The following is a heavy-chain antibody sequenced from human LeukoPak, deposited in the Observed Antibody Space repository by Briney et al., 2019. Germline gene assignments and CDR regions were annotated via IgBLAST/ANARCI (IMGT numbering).Heavy chain of an antibody. CDR3: ATSDSGSFHFDY. J-gene: IGHJ4*02. CDR2: MNPNSGNT. CDR1: GYTFTSYD. D-gene: IGHD1-26*01. V-gene: IGHV1-8*01. Sequence: EASVKVSCKASGYTFTSYDIDWVRQATGQGLEWMGWMNPNSGNTGYAQKFQGRVAMTRNTSISTAYMELSSLRSEDTAVYYCATSDSGSFHFDYWGRGTLVTVSS.